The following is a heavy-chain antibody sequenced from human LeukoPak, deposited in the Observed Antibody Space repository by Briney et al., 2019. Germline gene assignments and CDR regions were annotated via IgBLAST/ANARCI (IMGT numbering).Heavy chain of an antibody. CDR1: GFTFSNYE. D-gene: IGHD3-10*01. Sequence: PGGSLRLSCAASGFTFSNYEMNWVRQAPGKGLEWVSYISSSDRTTYYADSVRGRFTISRDNTKNSLYLQMNSLRAEDTAIYYCAREHSMVFDPWGQGTLVTVSS. CDR2: ISSSDRTT. CDR3: AREHSMVFDP. J-gene: IGHJ5*02. V-gene: IGHV3-48*03.